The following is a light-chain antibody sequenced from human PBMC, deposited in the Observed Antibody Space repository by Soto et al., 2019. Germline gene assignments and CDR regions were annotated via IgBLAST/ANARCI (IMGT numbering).Light chain of an antibody. CDR2: GAS. CDR1: QNIINN. CDR3: QQYNKWPLT. J-gene: IGKJ4*01. Sequence: EIVMTQSPATLSVSPGERVTLSCRASQNIINNLAWYQQKPGQAPRLLIYGASSRATGIPARFSGSGSGTDITLTISSLQSEDFTTYHCQQYNKWPLTFGGGTKVEI. V-gene: IGKV3-15*01.